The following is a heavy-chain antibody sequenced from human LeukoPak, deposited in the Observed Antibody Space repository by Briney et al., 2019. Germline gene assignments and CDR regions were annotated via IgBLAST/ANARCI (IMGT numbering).Heavy chain of an antibody. CDR1: GGSFSGYY. V-gene: IGHV4-34*01. CDR3: ARLSSGAGGDFDC. J-gene: IGHJ4*02. D-gene: IGHD6-19*01. Sequence: SETLSLTCAVYGGSFSGYYWSWIRQPPGKGLEWIGEINHSGSTNYNPSLKSRVTISVDTSKNQFSLQLNSVTPEDTAVYYCARLSSGAGGDFDCWGQGTLVTVSS. CDR2: INHSGST.